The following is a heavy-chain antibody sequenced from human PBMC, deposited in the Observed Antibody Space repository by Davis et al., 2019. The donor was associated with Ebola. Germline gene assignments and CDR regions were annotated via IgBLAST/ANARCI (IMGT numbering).Heavy chain of an antibody. D-gene: IGHD3-3*01. CDR1: GFTFSSYG. V-gene: IGHV3-33*08. J-gene: IGHJ6*03. CDR2: IWYDGSNK. Sequence: GGSLRLSCAASGFTFSSYGMHWVRQAPGKGLEWVAVIWYDGSNKYYADSVKGRFTISRDNSKNTLYLQMNSLRAEDTAVYYCARDGSQDFWRVYYYMDVWGKGTTVTVSS. CDR3: ARDGSQDFWRVYYYMDV.